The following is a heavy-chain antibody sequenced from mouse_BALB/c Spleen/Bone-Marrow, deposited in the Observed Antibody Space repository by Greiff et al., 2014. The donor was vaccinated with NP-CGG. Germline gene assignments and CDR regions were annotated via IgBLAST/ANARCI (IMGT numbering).Heavy chain of an antibody. CDR2: IDPANGNT. Sequence: EVQVEESGPELVKSGASVKLYCTPPDFNLKDTYMHWVKQRHEQGLEWIGRIDPANGNTKYDPKFQGKATITADTSSNTAYLQLSSLTSEDTAVYYCASLVLFADGRQVSLVSVSA. CDR3: ASLVLFAD. V-gene: IGHV14-3*02. J-gene: IGHJ3*01. CDR1: DFNLKDTY.